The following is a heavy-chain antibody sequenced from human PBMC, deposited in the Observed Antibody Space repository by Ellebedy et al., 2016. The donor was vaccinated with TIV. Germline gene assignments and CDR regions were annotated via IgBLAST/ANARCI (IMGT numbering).Heavy chain of an antibody. CDR1: GFTFSSYG. V-gene: IGHV3-33*01. D-gene: IGHD6-13*01. Sequence: PGGSLRLSCAASGFTFSSYGMHWVRQAPGKGLEWVAVIWYDGSNKYYADSVKGRFTISRDNSKNTLYLQMNSLRAEDTAVYYCARDKGRAGTPDYWGQGTLVTVSS. J-gene: IGHJ4*02. CDR2: IWYDGSNK. CDR3: ARDKGRAGTPDY.